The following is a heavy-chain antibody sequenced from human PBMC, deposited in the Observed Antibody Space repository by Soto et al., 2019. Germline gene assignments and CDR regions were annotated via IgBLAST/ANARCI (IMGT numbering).Heavy chain of an antibody. Sequence: QLQLQESGSGLVKPSQTLSLTCAVSGGSISSGGYSWSWIRQPPGKGLEWIGYIYHSGSTYYNPSPQSPSNISVDRAKNPFSPKLTSVTAADTAVYFCARVPSPWGQGTLVTVSS. CDR3: ARVPSP. J-gene: IGHJ5*02. CDR2: IYHSGST. V-gene: IGHV4-30-2*01. CDR1: GGSISSGGYS.